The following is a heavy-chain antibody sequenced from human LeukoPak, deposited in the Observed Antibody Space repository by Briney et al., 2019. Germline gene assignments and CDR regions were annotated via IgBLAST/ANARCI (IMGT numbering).Heavy chain of an antibody. CDR2: IYPGNSDT. D-gene: IGHD1-7*01. CDR1: GYTFTTFW. V-gene: IGHV5-51*01. Sequence: GESPKISCKGSGYTFTTFWIGWVRQMPGKGLEWMGLIYPGNSDTRYSPSFHGQVTISADKSISTAYLQWSSLKASDTAVYYCVCDRGNFDSFDFWGQGTLVTVSS. CDR3: VCDRGNFDSFDF. J-gene: IGHJ4*02.